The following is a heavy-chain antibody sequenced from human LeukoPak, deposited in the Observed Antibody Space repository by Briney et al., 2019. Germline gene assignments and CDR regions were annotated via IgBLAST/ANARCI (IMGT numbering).Heavy chain of an antibody. Sequence: SETLSLTCAVSGGSFSDYYWIWIRQAPTKGLQWIGEINHSGSTNYNPSLKSRVTMSVNTSKNQFSLNLSSVTAADTAVYYCARGHYGSGSYSDYWGQGTLVTVSS. J-gene: IGHJ4*02. CDR1: GGSFSDYY. CDR3: ARGHYGSGSYSDY. CDR2: INHSGST. D-gene: IGHD3-10*01. V-gene: IGHV4-34*01.